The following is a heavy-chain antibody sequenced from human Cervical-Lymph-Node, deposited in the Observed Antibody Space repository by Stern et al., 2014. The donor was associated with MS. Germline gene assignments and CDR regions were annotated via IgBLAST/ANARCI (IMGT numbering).Heavy chain of an antibody. CDR3: ASPVEMATIYGMDV. D-gene: IGHD5-24*01. CDR2: IIPILGIA. J-gene: IGHJ6*02. Sequence: QVQLVQSGAEVKKPGSSVKVSCKASGGTFSSYTISWVRQAPGQGLEWMGRIIPILGIANYAQKFQGRVTITADKSTSTAYIELSSLRSEDTAVYYCASPVEMATIYGMDVWGQGTTVTVSS. V-gene: IGHV1-69*02. CDR1: GGTFSSYT.